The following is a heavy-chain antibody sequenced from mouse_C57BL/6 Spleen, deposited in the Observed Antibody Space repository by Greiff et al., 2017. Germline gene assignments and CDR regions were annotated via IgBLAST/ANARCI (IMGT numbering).Heavy chain of an antibody. V-gene: IGHV1-15*01. CDR3: TRGDYGHAMDY. CDR1: GYTFTDYE. CDR2: IDPETGGT. D-gene: IGHD1-1*02. Sequence: QVQLQQSGAELVRPGASVTLSCKASGYTFTDYEMHWVKQTPVHGLEWIGAIDPETGGTAYNQKFKGKAILTADKSSSTAYVELRSLTSEDSAVYYCTRGDYGHAMDYWGQGTSVTVSS. J-gene: IGHJ4*01.